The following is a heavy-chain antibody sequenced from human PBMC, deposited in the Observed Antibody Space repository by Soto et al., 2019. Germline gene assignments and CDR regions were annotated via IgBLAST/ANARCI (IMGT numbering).Heavy chain of an antibody. Sequence: GASVKVSCKASGYTFTSYDINWVRQATGQGLEWMGWMNPNSGNTGYAQKFQGRVTMTRNTSISTAYMELSSLRSEDTAVYYCARGPQVLRYFDWLLPYYYYGMDVWGQGSTVNVS. V-gene: IGHV1-8*01. CDR3: ARGPQVLRYFDWLLPYYYYGMDV. D-gene: IGHD3-9*01. J-gene: IGHJ6*02. CDR1: GYTFTSYD. CDR2: MNPNSGNT.